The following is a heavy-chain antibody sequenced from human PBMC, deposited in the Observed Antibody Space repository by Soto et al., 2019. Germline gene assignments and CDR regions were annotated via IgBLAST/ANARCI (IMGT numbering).Heavy chain of an antibody. CDR1: GFTFSSYA. D-gene: IGHD6-19*01. V-gene: IGHV3-23*01. J-gene: IGHJ3*02. Sequence: GGSLRLSCAASGFTFSSYAMSWVRQAPGKGLEWVSAISGSGGSTYYADSVKGRFTISRDNSKNTLYLQMNSLRAEDTAVYYCAKARDPHSSGLDAFDIWGQGTMVT. CDR3: AKARDPHSSGLDAFDI. CDR2: ISGSGGST.